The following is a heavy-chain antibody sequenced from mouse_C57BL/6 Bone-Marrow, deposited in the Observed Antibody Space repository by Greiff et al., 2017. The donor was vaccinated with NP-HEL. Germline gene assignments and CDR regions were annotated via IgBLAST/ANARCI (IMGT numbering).Heavy chain of an antibody. V-gene: IGHV8-8*01. Sequence: QVTLKESGPGILQPSQTLSLPFSFSGFSLSTFGMGVGWIRQPSGKGLAWLAHFWWDGGKYYNPALKSRRTISKDTSKNQVFLKIANVDTADTATYYCARIGGITTVVATDYWGQGTTLTVSS. CDR2: FWWDGGK. J-gene: IGHJ2*01. CDR3: ARIGGITTVVATDY. D-gene: IGHD1-1*01. CDR1: GFSLSTFGMG.